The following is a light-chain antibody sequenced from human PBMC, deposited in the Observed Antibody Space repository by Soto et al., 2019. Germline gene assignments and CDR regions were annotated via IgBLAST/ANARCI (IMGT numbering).Light chain of an antibody. CDR2: EVS. CDR1: SSDVGGYNY. CDR3: SSYTSSRAYV. J-gene: IGLJ1*01. Sequence: HSAPTQPASVSGSPGQSITISCTGTSSDVGGYNYVSWYQQQSGKAPKLMIHEVSNRPSGVSNRFSGSKSGNTASLTISGLQAEDEADYYCSSYTSSRAYVFGIGTKVTVL. V-gene: IGLV2-14*01.